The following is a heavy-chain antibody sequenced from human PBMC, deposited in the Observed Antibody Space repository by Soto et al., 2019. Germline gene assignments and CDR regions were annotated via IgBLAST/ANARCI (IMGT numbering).Heavy chain of an antibody. J-gene: IGHJ6*02. CDR2: INPNSGGT. CDR1: GYPFTGFY. Sequence: GASVKVSCKASGYPFTGFYIHWVRQAPGQGLEWMGWINPNSGGTNYAQKFQGWVTMTRDTSISTVYMELSILRSADTVVYYCARGIYRDYGMDVWGQGTTVTVSS. V-gene: IGHV1-2*04. CDR3: ARGIYRDYGMDV.